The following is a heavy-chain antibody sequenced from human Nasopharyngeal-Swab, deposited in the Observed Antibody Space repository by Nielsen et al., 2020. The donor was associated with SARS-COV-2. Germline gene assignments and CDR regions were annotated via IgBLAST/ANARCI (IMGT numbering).Heavy chain of an antibody. D-gene: IGHD7-27*01. CDR3: ARDRANWDFDY. CDR2: ISGSGGTI. J-gene: IGHJ4*02. CDR1: GFTFSDYY. V-gene: IGHV3-11*04. Sequence: GGSLTLSCAASGFTFSDYYMSWIRQAPGKGLEYISYISGSGGTIYYGDSMKGRFTTSRDNAKNSLYLQMNSLRAEDTAVYYCARDRANWDFDYWGQGTLVTVSS.